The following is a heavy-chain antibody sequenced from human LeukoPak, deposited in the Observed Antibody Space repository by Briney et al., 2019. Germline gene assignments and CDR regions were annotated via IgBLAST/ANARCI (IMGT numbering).Heavy chain of an antibody. J-gene: IGHJ4*02. V-gene: IGHV4-4*02. Sequence: GSLRLSSAASGFTFSSYWMSWVRQAPGKGLEWIGEIYHSGSTNYNPSLKSRVTISVDKSKNQFSLKLSSVTAADTAVYYCARGVRLYYFDYWGQGTLVTVSS. CDR3: ARGVRLYYFDY. CDR1: GFTFSSYW. CDR2: IYHSGST. D-gene: IGHD3-3*01.